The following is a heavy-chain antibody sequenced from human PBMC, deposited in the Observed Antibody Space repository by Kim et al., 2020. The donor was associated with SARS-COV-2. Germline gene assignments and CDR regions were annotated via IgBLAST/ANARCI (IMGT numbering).Heavy chain of an antibody. D-gene: IGHD1-26*01. Sequence: FDNPSIKSGVTISVDTSKNQFSRKLSSVTAADTAVYYCAGVGVVGATVDYWGQGTLVTVSS. J-gene: IGHJ4*02. CDR3: AGVGVVGATVDY. V-gene: IGHV4-39*07.